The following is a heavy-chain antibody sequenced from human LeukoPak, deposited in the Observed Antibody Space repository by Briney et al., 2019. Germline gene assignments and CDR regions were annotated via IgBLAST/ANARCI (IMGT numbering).Heavy chain of an antibody. CDR3: ARGPTISETGYFDY. V-gene: IGHV4-34*01. Sequence: SEPLSLPCAVYGGSFSTYYWSWIRQSPGKGLEWIAEINHRGDTNYNPSVKSRVTISVDTSKNQFSLKITSLTAADTAVYYCARGPTISETGYFDYWGQGTLVTVSS. CDR1: GGSFSTYY. J-gene: IGHJ4*03. CDR2: INHRGDT. D-gene: IGHD1-1*01.